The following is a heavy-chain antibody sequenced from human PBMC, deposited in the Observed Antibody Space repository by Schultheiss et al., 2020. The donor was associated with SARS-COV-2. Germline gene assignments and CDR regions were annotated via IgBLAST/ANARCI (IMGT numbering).Heavy chain of an antibody. CDR1: GFTFSNAW. Sequence: GGSLRLSCAASGFTFSNAWMNWVRQAPGKGLEWVSYISTGSTVIYYADSAKGRFTMSRDDARNSVYLQMNSLRAEDTALYYCAKDSAGDNWGQGTMVTVSS. CDR2: ISTGSTVI. D-gene: IGHD3-10*01. V-gene: IGHV3-48*01. J-gene: IGHJ3*02. CDR3: AKDSAGDN.